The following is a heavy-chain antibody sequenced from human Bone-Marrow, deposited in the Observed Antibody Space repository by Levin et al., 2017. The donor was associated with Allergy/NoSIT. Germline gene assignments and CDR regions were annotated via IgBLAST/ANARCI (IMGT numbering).Heavy chain of an antibody. CDR3: ARVLQYSSYYTDV. D-gene: IGHD2-21*01. J-gene: IGHJ6*03. V-gene: IGHV4-61*09. CDR1: GVSITSGSYY. Sequence: PSETLSLTCTVSGVSITSGSYYWSWIRQPAGKGLEWIGHSYTSGNITYNPSLKSRVTISLDTSKNQFSLKLRPVTAADTAVYYCARVLQYSSYYTDVWGKGTMVTVSS. CDR2: SYTSGNI.